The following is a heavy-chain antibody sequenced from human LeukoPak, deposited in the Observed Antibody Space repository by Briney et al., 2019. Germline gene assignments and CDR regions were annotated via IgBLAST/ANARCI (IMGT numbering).Heavy chain of an antibody. D-gene: IGHD6-19*01. CDR1: GYTLTELS. CDR3: ATSPVAGTITVYYFDY. Sequence: ASVKVSCKVTGYTLTELSMHWVREAPGKELEWMGGFDPEDGETIYAQKFQGRVTMTEDTSTDTAYMELSSLRSEDTAVYYCATSPVAGTITVYYFDYWGQGTLVTVSS. V-gene: IGHV1-24*01. CDR2: FDPEDGET. J-gene: IGHJ4*02.